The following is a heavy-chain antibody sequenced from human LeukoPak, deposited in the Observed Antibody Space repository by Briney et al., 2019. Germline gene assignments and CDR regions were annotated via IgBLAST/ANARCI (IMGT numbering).Heavy chain of an antibody. V-gene: IGHV4-59*01. CDR1: GGSISSYY. CDR3: ASSTVVTSYYYYGMDV. Sequence: TSETLSLTCTVSGGSISSYYWSWIRQPPGKGLEWIGYIYYSGSTNYNPSLKSRVTISVDTSKNQFSLKLSPVTAADTAVYYCASSTVVTSYYYYGMDVWGQGTTVTVSS. J-gene: IGHJ6*02. CDR2: IYYSGST. D-gene: IGHD4-23*01.